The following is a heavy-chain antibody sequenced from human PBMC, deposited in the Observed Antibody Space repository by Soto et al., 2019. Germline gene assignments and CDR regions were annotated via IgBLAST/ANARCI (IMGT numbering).Heavy chain of an antibody. CDR1: GFTFSSYA. Sequence: EVQLLESGGGLVQPGGSLRLSCAASGFTFSSYAMSWVRQAPGKGLEWVSAISGSGGSTYYADSVKGRFTISRDNSKNTLYLQMNSLRAEDTAVYYCAKASRITIFGVVIRRTGRFGYWGQGTLVTVSS. V-gene: IGHV3-23*01. J-gene: IGHJ4*02. CDR3: AKASRITIFGVVIRRTGRFGY. D-gene: IGHD3-3*01. CDR2: ISGSGGST.